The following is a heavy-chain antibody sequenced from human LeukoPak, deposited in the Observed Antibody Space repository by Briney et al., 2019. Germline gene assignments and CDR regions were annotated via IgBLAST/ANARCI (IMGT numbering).Heavy chain of an antibody. CDR2: IWYDGSNK. D-gene: IGHD6-13*01. J-gene: IGHJ4*02. CDR3: ARGGNSSSWYPLGY. Sequence: GGSLRLSCAASGFTFSSYGMHWVRQAPGKGLEWVAVIWYDGSNKYYADSVKGRFTISRDNSKNTLYLQMNSLRAEDTAGYYCARGGNSSSWYPLGYWGQGTLVTVSS. CDR1: GFTFSSYG. V-gene: IGHV3-33*01.